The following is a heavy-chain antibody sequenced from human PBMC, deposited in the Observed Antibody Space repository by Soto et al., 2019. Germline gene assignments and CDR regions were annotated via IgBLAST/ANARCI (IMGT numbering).Heavy chain of an antibody. CDR1: GFIFSDYS. J-gene: IGHJ4*02. CDR3: ARWSGYGDL. CDR2: MSISGEKT. V-gene: IGHV3-23*01. Sequence: EVQLLESGGGLVQPGGSLRLSCAASGFIFSDYSMAWVRQTPEKGLEWVSGMSISGEKTFYADSVNGRFTVSRDSSKNTVYLQMNSLRVEDTAVYYCARWSGYGDLWCQGTLVTVSS. D-gene: IGHD5-12*01.